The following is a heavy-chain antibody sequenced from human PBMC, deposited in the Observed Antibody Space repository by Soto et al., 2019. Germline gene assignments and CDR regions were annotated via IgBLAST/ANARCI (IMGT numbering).Heavy chain of an antibody. CDR2: IYYSGST. V-gene: IGHV4-30-4*01. Sequence: SETLSLTCTVSGGSISSGDYYWSWIRQPPGKGLEWIGYIYYSGSTYYNPSLKSRVTISVDTSKNQFPLKLSSVTAADTAVYYCARDSSGYQTRNNWFDPWGQGTLVTVSS. CDR3: ARDSSGYQTRNNWFDP. D-gene: IGHD3-22*01. J-gene: IGHJ5*02. CDR1: GGSISSGDYY.